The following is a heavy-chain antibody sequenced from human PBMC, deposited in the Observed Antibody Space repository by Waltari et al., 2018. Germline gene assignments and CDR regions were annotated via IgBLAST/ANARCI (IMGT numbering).Heavy chain of an antibody. CDR3: ARVELGEGVHFDY. CDR1: GYSISSGYY. Sequence: QVQLQESGPGLVKPSETLSLTCAVSGYSISSGYYWGWIRQPPGKGLDWIGSIYHMWSTYYTPSLKSRVTISVDTSKNQFSLKLSSVTAADTAVYYCARVELGEGVHFDYWGQGTLVTVSS. D-gene: IGHD3-16*01. J-gene: IGHJ4*02. CDR2: IYHMWST. V-gene: IGHV4-38-2*01.